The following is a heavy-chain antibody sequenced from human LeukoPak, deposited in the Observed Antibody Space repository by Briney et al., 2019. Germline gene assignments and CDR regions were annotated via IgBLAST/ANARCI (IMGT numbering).Heavy chain of an antibody. Sequence: PGGSLRLPCAASGFTFSDYYMSWIRQAPGKGLEWVSYISSSGSTIYYADSVKGRFTISRDNAKNSLYLQMNSLRAEDTAVYYCARDSSSWFWFDPWGQGTLVTVSA. CDR2: ISSSGSTI. CDR3: ARDSSSWFWFDP. CDR1: GFTFSDYY. V-gene: IGHV3-11*01. D-gene: IGHD6-13*01. J-gene: IGHJ5*02.